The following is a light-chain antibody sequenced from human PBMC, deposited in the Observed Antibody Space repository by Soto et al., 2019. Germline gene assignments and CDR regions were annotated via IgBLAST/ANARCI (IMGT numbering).Light chain of an antibody. CDR2: GAS. V-gene: IGKV3-20*01. CDR3: RQSGRSPIA. J-gene: IGKJ5*01. CDR1: QSVSSSY. Sequence: EIVVTQNPGAECWSPEERTTLSCRSSQSVSSSYLAWYQQKPGQAPRLLIYGASSRATGIPDRFIGSGSGTDFTLTCGRLEPEDPAVDYCRQSGRSPIAFAQGTRLEIK.